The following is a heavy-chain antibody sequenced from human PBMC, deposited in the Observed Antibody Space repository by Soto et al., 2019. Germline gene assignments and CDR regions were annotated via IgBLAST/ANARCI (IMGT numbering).Heavy chain of an antibody. V-gene: IGHV1-2*04. D-gene: IGHD1-26*01. CDR2: INPNSGGT. CDR3: ARDLVGATTLVDYYYYGMDV. J-gene: IGHJ6*02. CDR1: GYTFTGYY. Sequence: ASVKVSCKASGYTFTGYYMHWVRQAPGQGLEWMGWINPNSGGTNCAQKFQGWVTMTRDTSISTAYMELSRLRSDDTAVYYCARDLVGATTLVDYYYYGMDVWGQGTTVTVSS.